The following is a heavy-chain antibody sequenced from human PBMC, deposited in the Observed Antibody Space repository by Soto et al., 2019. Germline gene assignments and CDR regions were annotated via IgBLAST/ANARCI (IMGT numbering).Heavy chain of an antibody. CDR1: GGSISSGGYY. J-gene: IGHJ6*02. V-gene: IGHV4-31*03. CDR3: ARVPMVRGERYYYYYGMDV. Sequence: QVQLQESGPGLVKPSQTLSLTCTVSGGSISSGGYYWSWIRQHPGKGLEWIGYIYYSGSTYYNPSLKSRVTISVDTSKNQFSLKLSSVTAADTAVYYCARVPMVRGERYYYYYGMDVWGQGTTVTVSS. CDR2: IYYSGST. D-gene: IGHD3-10*01.